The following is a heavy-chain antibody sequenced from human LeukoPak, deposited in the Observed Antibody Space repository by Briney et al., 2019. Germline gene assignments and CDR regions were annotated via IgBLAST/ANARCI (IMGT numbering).Heavy chain of an antibody. CDR3: ARGSNYFDY. CDR2: IWYDGSNK. V-gene: IGHV3-33*01. Sequence: PGGSLRLSCAASGFTFSSYGMHWVRQAPGKGLEWVAVIWYDGSNKYYADSVKGRFTISRDNSKNTLYLQMNSLRAEDTAVYYCARGSNYFDYWGQEPWSPSPQ. J-gene: IGHJ4*01. CDR1: GFTFSSYG.